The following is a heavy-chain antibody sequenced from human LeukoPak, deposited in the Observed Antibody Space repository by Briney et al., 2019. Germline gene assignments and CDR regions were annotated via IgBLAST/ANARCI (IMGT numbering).Heavy chain of an antibody. J-gene: IGHJ4*02. D-gene: IGHD1-26*01. V-gene: IGHV1-18*01. CDR2: ISGYNGNT. CDR3: ARASSESYSIDY. CDR1: GYTFSNYG. Sequence: GASVKVSCKASGYTFSNYGISWVRQAPGQGLEWMGWISGYNGNTNYAQEVQGRVTMTTATSTSTAYMELRSLRSDDTAVYYCARASSESYSIDYWGQGTLVTVSS.